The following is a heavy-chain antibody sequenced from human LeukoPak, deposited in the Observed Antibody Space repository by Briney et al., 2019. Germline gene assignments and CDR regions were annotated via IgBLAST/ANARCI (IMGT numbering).Heavy chain of an antibody. J-gene: IGHJ4*02. D-gene: IGHD4-17*01. Sequence: PGGSLRLSCAASGFTVSSNYMSWVRQAPGKGLEWVSVIYSGGSTYYADSVKGRFTISRDNAKNSLYLQMNSLRAEDTAVYYCARGRQYGDVDYWGQGTLVTVSS. CDR3: ARGRQYGDVDY. CDR1: GFTVSSNY. CDR2: IYSGGST. V-gene: IGHV3-53*01.